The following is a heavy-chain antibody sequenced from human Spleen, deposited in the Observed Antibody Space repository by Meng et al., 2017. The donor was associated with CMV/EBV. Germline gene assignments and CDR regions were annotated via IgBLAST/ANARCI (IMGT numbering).Heavy chain of an antibody. J-gene: IGHJ6*02. Sequence: GGSLRLSCAASGFTVDTSHMSWVRQAPGKGLEWVSVIQSGGGTSYADYVKGRFTISRDNSKNTIYLQMNSLRAEDTAVYYCARDLLLTYGMDVWGQGTTVTVSS. CDR2: IQSGGGT. CDR1: GFTVDTSH. V-gene: IGHV3-53*01. D-gene: IGHD2-15*01. CDR3: ARDLLLTYGMDV.